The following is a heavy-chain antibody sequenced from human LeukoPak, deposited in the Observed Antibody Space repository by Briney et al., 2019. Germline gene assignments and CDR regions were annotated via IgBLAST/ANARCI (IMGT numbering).Heavy chain of an antibody. CDR2: SNAGNGNT. J-gene: IGHJ6*03. CDR3: ARAIIDYSKGDYYYMDV. D-gene: IGHD4-11*01. Sequence: ASVKVSCKASGYTFTSYAMHWVRQAPGQRLEWMGWSNAGNGNTKYSQEFQGRVTITRDTSTSTVYMELSSLRSEDTAVYYCARAIIDYSKGDYYYMDVWGKGTTVTVSS. CDR1: GYTFTSYA. V-gene: IGHV1-3*02.